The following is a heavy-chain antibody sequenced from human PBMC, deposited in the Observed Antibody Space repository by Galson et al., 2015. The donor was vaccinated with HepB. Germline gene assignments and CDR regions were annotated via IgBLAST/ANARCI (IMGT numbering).Heavy chain of an antibody. CDR3: ARTFYLYY. J-gene: IGHJ4*02. V-gene: IGHV3-30*04. Sequence: SLRLSCAASGFTFSSYAMNWVRQAPGKGLEWVAVLSSHGDNEYYADSVKGRFTISRDNSENTVYLQMHSLRVEDTAVYYCARTFYLYYLGQGTLVTVSS. CDR2: LSSHGDNE. CDR1: GFTFSSYA. D-gene: IGHD3-16*01.